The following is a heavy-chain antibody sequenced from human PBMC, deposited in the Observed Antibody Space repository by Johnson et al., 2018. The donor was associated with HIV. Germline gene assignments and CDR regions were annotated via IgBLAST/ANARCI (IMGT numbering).Heavy chain of an antibody. CDR1: GFTFSSYA. CDR2: ISGSGGST. D-gene: IGHD3-3*01. J-gene: IGHJ3*02. V-gene: IGHV3-23*04. Sequence: VQLVEFGGGLVQPGGSLRLSCAASGFTFSSYAMSWVRQAPGKGLEWVSAISGSGGSTYYADSVKGRFTISRDNSKNTLYLQMNSLRAEDTAVYYCARASLEWLLSLVPLGAFDIWGQGTMVTVSS. CDR3: ARASLEWLLSLVPLGAFDI.